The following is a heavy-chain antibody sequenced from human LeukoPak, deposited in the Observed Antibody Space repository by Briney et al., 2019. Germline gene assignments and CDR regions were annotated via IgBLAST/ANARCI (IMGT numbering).Heavy chain of an antibody. CDR3: ARGPLRGYYDSSGYYYGY. CDR1: GGTFSSYT. CDR2: IIPIPGIA. D-gene: IGHD3-22*01. V-gene: IGHV1-69*02. J-gene: IGHJ4*02. Sequence: GSSVKVSCKASGGTFSSYTISWVRQAPGQGLEWMGRIIPIPGIANYAQKFQGRVTITADKSTSTAYMELSSLRSEDTAVYYCARGPLRGYYDSSGYYYGYWGQGTLVTVSS.